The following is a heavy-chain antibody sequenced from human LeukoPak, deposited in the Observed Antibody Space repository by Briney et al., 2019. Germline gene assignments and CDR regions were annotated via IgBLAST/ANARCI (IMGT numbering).Heavy chain of an antibody. J-gene: IGHJ4*02. CDR2: IYHSGST. CDR3: AVYDDYERKVFDY. CDR1: GGSISSSNW. Sequence: PSETLSLTCAVSGGSISSSNWWSWVRQPPGKGLEWIGEIYHSGSTNYNPSLKSRVTISVDKSKNQFSLKLSSVTAADTAVYYCAVYDDYERKVFDYWGQGTLVTVSS. D-gene: IGHD4-17*01. V-gene: IGHV4-4*02.